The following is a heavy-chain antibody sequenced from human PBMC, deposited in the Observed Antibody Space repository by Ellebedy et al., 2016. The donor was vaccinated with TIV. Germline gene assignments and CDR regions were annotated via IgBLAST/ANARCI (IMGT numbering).Heavy chain of an antibody. D-gene: IGHD6-19*01. CDR3: ARESSGWYNSVYYYYYGMDV. V-gene: IGHV4-39*01. CDR1: GGSISSSRYY. Sequence: MPSETLSLTCTVSGGSISSSRYYWRSIRQPPGKGLAWLGKIYYRGSTYYNPLLKSRVTISLDTSKNQFSLKLSSVTAADTAVYYCARESSGWYNSVYYYYYGMDVWGQGTTVTVS. J-gene: IGHJ6*02. CDR2: IYYRGST.